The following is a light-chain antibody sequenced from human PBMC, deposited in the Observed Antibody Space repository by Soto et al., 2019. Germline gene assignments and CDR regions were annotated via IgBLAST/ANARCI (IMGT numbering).Light chain of an antibody. CDR3: QQSYDTPFT. V-gene: IGKV1-12*01. Sequence: DIQMTQSPSYVSASVGDRVTITCRASQGIKNWLAWYQQKPGKAPNLLIYTGSSLQSGVPSRFSGTGSGTDFTLTISSLQPEDFATYFCQQSYDTPFTFGPGTKVDIK. CDR1: QGIKNW. CDR2: TGS. J-gene: IGKJ3*01.